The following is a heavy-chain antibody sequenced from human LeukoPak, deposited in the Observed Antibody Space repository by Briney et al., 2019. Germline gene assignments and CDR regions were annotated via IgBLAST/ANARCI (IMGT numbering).Heavy chain of an antibody. V-gene: IGHV4-4*07. J-gene: IGHJ4*02. D-gene: IGHD1-26*01. CDR3: AREAGASSFRPLDC. CDR2: ISNSRST. Sequence: SETLSLTCTVSGGSISNYYWSWIRQPAGKGLEWIVRISNSRSTNYNLVHKSRVTMSVDTSKKQFSVRLSSVTAADTAMYYCAREAGASSFRPLDCWGQGVQVSVSS. CDR1: GGSISNYY.